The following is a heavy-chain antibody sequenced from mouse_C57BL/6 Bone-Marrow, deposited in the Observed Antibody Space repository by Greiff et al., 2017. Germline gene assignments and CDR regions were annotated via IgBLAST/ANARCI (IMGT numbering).Heavy chain of an antibody. CDR1: GFTFSSYA. J-gene: IGHJ2*01. V-gene: IGHV5-4*03. Sequence: EVKVEESGGGLVKPGGSLKLSCAASGFTFSSYAMSWVRQTPEKRLEWVATISDGGSYTYYPDNVKGRFTISRDNAKNNLYLQMSHMKSEDTAMYYCARGRDYWGQGTTLTVSS. CDR3: ARGRDY. CDR2: ISDGGSYT.